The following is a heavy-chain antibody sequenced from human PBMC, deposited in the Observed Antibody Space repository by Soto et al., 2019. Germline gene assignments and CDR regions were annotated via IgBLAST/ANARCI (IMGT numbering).Heavy chain of an antibody. CDR1: GFTFSGSA. J-gene: IGHJ3*01. CDR3: TRLVEYYYDSSGYSHQRGLVA. Sequence: PGGSLRLSCAASGFTFSGSAMHWVRQASGKGLEWVGRIRSKANSYATAYAASVKGRFTISRDDSKNTAYLQMNSLKTEDTAVYYCTRLVEYYYDSSGYSHQRGLVAWGQGTMVTVS. D-gene: IGHD3-22*01. V-gene: IGHV3-73*01. CDR2: IRSKANSYAT.